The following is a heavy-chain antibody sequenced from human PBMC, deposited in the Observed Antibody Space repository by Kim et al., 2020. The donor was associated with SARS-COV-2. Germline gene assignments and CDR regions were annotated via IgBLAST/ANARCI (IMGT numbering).Heavy chain of an antibody. CDR2: ISSRRSDT. CDR3: ARMNCPGGNCYAGPYYYGMDV. V-gene: IGHV3-21*06. D-gene: IGHD2-15*01. CDR1: GFIVNTYS. Sequence: GGSLRLSCEVSGFIVNTYSMNWVRQAPGKGLEWGSFISSRRSDTYYADSLKGRFTISRDNAKNSVYLQINSLRVEDTGVYYCARMNCPGGNCYAGPYYYGMDVWGQGTTVTVSS. J-gene: IGHJ6*02.